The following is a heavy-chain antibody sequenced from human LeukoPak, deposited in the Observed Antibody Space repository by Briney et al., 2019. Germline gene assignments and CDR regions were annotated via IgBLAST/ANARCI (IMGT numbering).Heavy chain of an antibody. Sequence: GRSLRLSCSASGFAFSTYAMHWVREAPGKGLEWVAVISYDGSYKDYGDPVKGRFTLSRDNSKSTVFLEINSLRAEDTAVYHCARARLQWEVRYPRFDSWGQGTLVTVSS. V-gene: IGHV3-30*03. CDR3: ARARLQWEVRYPRFDS. CDR1: GFAFSTYA. D-gene: IGHD1-26*01. J-gene: IGHJ4*02. CDR2: ISYDGSYK.